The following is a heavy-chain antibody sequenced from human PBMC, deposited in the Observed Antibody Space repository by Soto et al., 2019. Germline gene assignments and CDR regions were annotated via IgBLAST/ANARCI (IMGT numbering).Heavy chain of an antibody. CDR3: VRDGTKTLRDWFDP. V-gene: IGHV4-4*07. CDR2: IYATGTT. CDR1: GASISGFY. J-gene: IGHJ5*02. D-gene: IGHD1-1*01. Sequence: SETLSLPCTVSGASISGFYWGWIRKSAGKGLEWIGRIYATGTTDYNPSLKSRDMMSVDTSKKQFSLKLRSVTAADTAVYYCVRDGTKTLRDWFDPWGQGSSVTVPS.